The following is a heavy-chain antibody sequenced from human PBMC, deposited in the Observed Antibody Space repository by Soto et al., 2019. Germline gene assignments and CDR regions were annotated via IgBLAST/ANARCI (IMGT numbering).Heavy chain of an antibody. CDR1: GFTFNNYY. V-gene: IGHV3-74*01. Sequence: GGSLRLSCTASGFTFNNYYMHWVRQAPGKGLVWVSRLLSDGSGTNYADSVEGRFTISRDNSKNTLYLQMSSLRAEDTAVWYCAKGTSSSWKNFDYWGQGALVTVSS. CDR2: LLSDGSGT. D-gene: IGHD6-13*01. CDR3: AKGTSSSWKNFDY. J-gene: IGHJ4*02.